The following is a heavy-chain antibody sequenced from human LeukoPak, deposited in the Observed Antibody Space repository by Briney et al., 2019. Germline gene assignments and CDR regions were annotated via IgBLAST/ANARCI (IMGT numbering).Heavy chain of an antibody. D-gene: IGHD2-2*01. CDR2: INPSGGST. CDR1: GYTSTSYY. Sequence: ASVKVSCKASGYTSTSYYMHWVRQAPGQGLEWMGIINPSGGSTSYAQKFQGRVTMTRDTSTSTVYMELSSLRSEDTAVYYCARDLYCSSTSCYLGYDYYYGMDVWGQGTTVTVSS. J-gene: IGHJ6*02. V-gene: IGHV1-46*01. CDR3: ARDLYCSSTSCYLGYDYYYGMDV.